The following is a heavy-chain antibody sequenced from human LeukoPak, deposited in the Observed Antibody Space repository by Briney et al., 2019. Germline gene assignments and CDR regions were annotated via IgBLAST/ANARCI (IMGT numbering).Heavy chain of an antibody. V-gene: IGHV4-34*01. CDR3: ARERGATKGSGGLYIPRAFDI. Sequence: SETLSLTCAVYGGSFSGYYWSWSRQPPGKGLEWIGEINHSGSTNYNPSLKSRVTISVDTSKNQFSLKLSSVTAADTAVYYCARERGATKGSGGLYIPRAFDIWGQGTMVTVSS. CDR1: GGSFSGYY. CDR2: INHSGST. J-gene: IGHJ3*02. D-gene: IGHD3-10*01.